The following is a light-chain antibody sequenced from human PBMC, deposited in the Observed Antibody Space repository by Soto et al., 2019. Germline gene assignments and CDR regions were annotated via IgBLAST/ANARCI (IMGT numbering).Light chain of an antibody. J-gene: IGKJ2*01. Sequence: EIVMTQSPATLSVSPGERATLSCRTSQSTSNSLAWYQQKPGQAPRLLIYGASTRASGIPARFSGSGSGTEFTLTISSLQSEDFAIYYCQQYNDWPPHTFGQGTKVDIK. CDR2: GAS. CDR1: QSTSNS. CDR3: QQYNDWPPHT. V-gene: IGKV3-15*01.